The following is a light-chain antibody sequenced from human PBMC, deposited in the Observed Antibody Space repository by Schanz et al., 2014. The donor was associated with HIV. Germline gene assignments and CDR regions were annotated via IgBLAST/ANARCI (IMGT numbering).Light chain of an antibody. V-gene: IGKV1-39*01. CDR1: QSISIY. CDR2: AAS. J-gene: IGKJ4*01. CDR3: QKYNSAPLT. Sequence: DIQMTQSPSSLSASVGDRVTITCRASQSISIYLNWYQQKPGKAPKLLIYAASNLQSGVPSRFSGSGSGTDFTLTISRLQPEDVATYYCQKYNSAPLTFGGGTKVEI.